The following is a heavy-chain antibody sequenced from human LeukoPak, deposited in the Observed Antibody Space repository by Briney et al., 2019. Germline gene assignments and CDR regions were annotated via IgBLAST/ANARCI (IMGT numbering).Heavy chain of an antibody. CDR2: IYGDGTT. CDR1: VFTVSNDY. CDR3: ARDRAGAQSWVALDP. Sequence: GGSLRLSCAASVFTVSNDYMAWVRQAPGRGLEWVSLIYGDGTTFYTDSVKGRFTISRDNFKNTLYLQMSSLRPEDTALYYCARDRAGAQSWVALDPWGQGTLVTVSS. D-gene: IGHD3-10*01. V-gene: IGHV3-66*02. J-gene: IGHJ5*02.